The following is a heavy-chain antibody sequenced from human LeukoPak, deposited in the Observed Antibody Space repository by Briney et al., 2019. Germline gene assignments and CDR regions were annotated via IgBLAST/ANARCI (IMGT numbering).Heavy chain of an antibody. D-gene: IGHD3-9*01. CDR2: ISGSGGST. Sequence: GGSLRLSCAASGFTFSSYAMSWVRQAPGKGLEWVSAISGSGGSTYYADSVKGRFTISRDNSKNTLYLQMNSLRAEDTAVYYCAKANEGLRYFDWLSFFDYWGQGTLVTVSS. CDR3: AKANEGLRYFDWLSFFDY. J-gene: IGHJ4*02. V-gene: IGHV3-23*01. CDR1: GFTFSSYA.